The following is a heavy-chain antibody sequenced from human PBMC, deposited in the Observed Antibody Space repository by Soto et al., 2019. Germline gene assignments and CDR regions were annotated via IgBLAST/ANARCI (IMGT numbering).Heavy chain of an antibody. Sequence: ASVKVSCKASGYTFTGHYIHWVRQAPEQGPEWMGEIGPESGATRYAQKFQGRVTMTEDTSTDTAYMELSSLRSEDTAVYYCATENYYDSSGIYWGQGTLVTVSS. CDR2: IGPESGAT. J-gene: IGHJ4*02. CDR1: GYTFTGHY. D-gene: IGHD3-22*01. CDR3: ATENYYDSSGIY. V-gene: IGHV1-2*02.